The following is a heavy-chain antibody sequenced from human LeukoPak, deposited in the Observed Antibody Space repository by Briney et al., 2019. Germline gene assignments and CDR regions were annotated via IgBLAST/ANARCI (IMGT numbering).Heavy chain of an antibody. CDR3: ARRFFWSGPSDYFDY. Sequence: SETLSLTCAVYGGSFSGYYWSWIRQPPGKGPEWIGEINHSGSTNYNPSLKSRVTISVDTSKNQFSLKLSSVTAADTAVYYCARRFFWSGPSDYFDYWGQGTLVTVSS. V-gene: IGHV4-34*01. CDR1: GGSFSGYY. J-gene: IGHJ4*02. CDR2: INHSGST. D-gene: IGHD3-3*01.